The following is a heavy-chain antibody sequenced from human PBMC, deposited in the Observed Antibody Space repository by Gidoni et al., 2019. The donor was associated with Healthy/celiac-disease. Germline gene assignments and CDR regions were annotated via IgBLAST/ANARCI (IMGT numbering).Heavy chain of an antibody. J-gene: IGHJ5*02. CDR3: AADNWNDVTRDWFDP. V-gene: IGHV1-58*01. D-gene: IGHD1-20*01. Sequence: QMQLVQSGPEVKKPGTSVKVSCKASGFTFTSSAVQWVRQARGQRLEWIGWIVVGSGNTNYAQKFQERVTITRDMSTSTAYMELSSLRSEDTAVYYCAADNWNDVTRDWFDPWGQGTLVTVSS. CDR1: GFTFTSSA. CDR2: IVVGSGNT.